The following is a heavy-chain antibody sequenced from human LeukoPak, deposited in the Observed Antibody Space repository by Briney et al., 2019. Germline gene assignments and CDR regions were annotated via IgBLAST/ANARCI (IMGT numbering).Heavy chain of an antibody. V-gene: IGHV3-23*01. CDR3: AKDWNWNYYGSTVY. CDR1: GLTFSSYA. CDR2: VSGSGGTT. Sequence: GGSLRLSCAASGLTFSSYAMSWVRQAPGNGLEWVSGVSGSGGTTYYADSVKGRFTISRDNSKNTLCLQMNSLRAEDTAIYYCAKDWNWNYYGSTVYWGQGTLVTVSS. D-gene: IGHD3-10*01. J-gene: IGHJ4*02.